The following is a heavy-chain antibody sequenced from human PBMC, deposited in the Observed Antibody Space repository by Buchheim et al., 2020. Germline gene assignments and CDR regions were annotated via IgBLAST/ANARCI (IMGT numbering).Heavy chain of an antibody. CDR3: ARVDSSGYPFDY. V-gene: IGHV4-4*02. D-gene: IGHD3-22*01. CDR2: IYYSGST. CDR1: GGSISSSNW. Sequence: QVQLQESGPGLVKPSGTLSLTCAVSGGSISSSNWWSWVRQPPGKGLEWIGYIYYSGSTYYNPSLKSRVSISVATSTNQFSLKLSSVTAADTAVYFCARVDSSGYPFDYWGQGTL. J-gene: IGHJ4*02.